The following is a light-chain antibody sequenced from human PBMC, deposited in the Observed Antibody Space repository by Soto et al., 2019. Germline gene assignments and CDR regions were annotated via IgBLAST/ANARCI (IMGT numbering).Light chain of an antibody. CDR2: GAS. Sequence: EIVLTQSPGTLSLSPGERATLSCRASQSVSGSFLAWYQQKPGQAPRLLIYGASSRATGIPDRFSGSGSGTDFTLTISRLEPEDFAVYYCHHYGSSPHTFGQGTKLEIK. CDR1: QSVSGSF. V-gene: IGKV3-20*01. J-gene: IGKJ2*01. CDR3: HHYGSSPHT.